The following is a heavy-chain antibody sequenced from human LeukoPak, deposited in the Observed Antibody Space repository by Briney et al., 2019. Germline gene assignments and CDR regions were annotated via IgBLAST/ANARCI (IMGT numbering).Heavy chain of an antibody. J-gene: IGHJ6*02. D-gene: IGHD2-21*01. CDR1: GFTFSSYA. Sequence: TGGSLRLSCAASGFTFSSYAMSWVRQAPGKGLEWVSAISGSGGSTYYADSVKGRFTISRDNSKNTLYLQMNSLRAEDTAVYYCAKHISPGGSFIPPYYYGTDVWGQGTTVTVSS. CDR3: AKHISPGGSFIPPYYYGTDV. V-gene: IGHV3-23*01. CDR2: ISGSGGST.